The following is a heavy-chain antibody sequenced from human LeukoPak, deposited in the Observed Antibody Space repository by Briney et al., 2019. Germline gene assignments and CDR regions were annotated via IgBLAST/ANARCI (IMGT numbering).Heavy chain of an antibody. D-gene: IGHD3-10*01. CDR1: GFTFSGYV. J-gene: IGHJ3*02. Sequence: GGSLRLSCAASGFTFSGYVMHWVRQAPGKGLEWVAFIRYDGISEYYADSVKGRFTISRDNSKNTQYLQMNSLRLEDTAVYYCAKGRGGDIWGQGTMVTVSS. CDR3: AKGRGGDI. CDR2: IRYDGISE. V-gene: IGHV3-30*02.